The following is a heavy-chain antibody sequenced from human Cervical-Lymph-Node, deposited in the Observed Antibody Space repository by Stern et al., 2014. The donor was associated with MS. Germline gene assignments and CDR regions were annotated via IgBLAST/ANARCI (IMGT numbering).Heavy chain of an antibody. V-gene: IGHV1-2*02. D-gene: IGHD1-7*01. Sequence: QLVQSGAEVWKPGASVKVSCKASGYSFTGYFLHWVRQAPGQGLEWMGWINPNSGGTNFAQKFQGRVSMTRDTSISTAYMELSRLTSDDTAVYYCAREGTGTTPFDYWGQGTLVTVSS. CDR3: AREGTGTTPFDY. CDR1: GYSFTGYF. CDR2: INPNSGGT. J-gene: IGHJ4*02.